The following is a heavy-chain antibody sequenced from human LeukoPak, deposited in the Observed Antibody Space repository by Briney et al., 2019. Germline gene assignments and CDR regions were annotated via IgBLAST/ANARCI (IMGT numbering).Heavy chain of an antibody. J-gene: IGHJ5*02. V-gene: IGHV3-23*01. CDR3: AKAKLRGGSYDWFDP. D-gene: IGHD3-16*01. Sequence: GGSLRLSCAASGFTFSSYAMSWVRQAPGKGLEWVSAISGSSGSTYYADSVKGRFTISRDNSKNTLYLQMNSLRAEDTAVYYCAKAKLRGGSYDWFDPWGQGTLVTVSS. CDR2: ISGSSGST. CDR1: GFTFSSYA.